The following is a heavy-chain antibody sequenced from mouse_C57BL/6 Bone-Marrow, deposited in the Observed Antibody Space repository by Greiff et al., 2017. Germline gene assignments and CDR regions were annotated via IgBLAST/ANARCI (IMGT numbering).Heavy chain of an antibody. CDR1: GYTFTSYW. D-gene: IGHD2-4*01. CDR3: ASPVGYDYAYYFDY. Sequence: QVQLQQPGAELVKPGASVKLSCKASGYTFTSYWMHWVKQRPGQGLEWIGMIHPNSGSTNYNEKFKSKATLTVDKSSSTAYMQLSSLTSEDSAVYYCASPVGYDYAYYFDYWGQGTTLTVSS. J-gene: IGHJ2*01. CDR2: IHPNSGST. V-gene: IGHV1-64*01.